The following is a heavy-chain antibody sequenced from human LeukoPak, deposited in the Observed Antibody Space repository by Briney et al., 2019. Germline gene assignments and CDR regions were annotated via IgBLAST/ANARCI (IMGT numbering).Heavy chain of an antibody. D-gene: IGHD3-9*01. V-gene: IGHV3-23*01. CDR1: GFTFSSYW. CDR3: AKAYYDILTGYYTLDY. CDR2: ISGSGGST. Sequence: GGSLRLSCAASGFTFSSYWMSWVRQAPGKGLEWVSAISGSGGSTYYADSVKGRFTISRDNSKNTLYLQMNSLRAEDTAVYYCAKAYYDILTGYYTLDYWGQGTLVTVSS. J-gene: IGHJ4*02.